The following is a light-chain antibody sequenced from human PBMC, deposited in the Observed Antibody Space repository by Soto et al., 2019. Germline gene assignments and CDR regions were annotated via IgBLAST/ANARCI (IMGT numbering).Light chain of an antibody. Sequence: DILMTQSPSSVSASVGDRVSINCRASQGISSWLAWYQQKPGKAPKLLISYASTLQSGVPSRFTGSGSGTNFTLTINSLRAEDFATYYCQQANSFPHTFGQGTKVE. CDR3: QQANSFPHT. CDR1: QGISSW. CDR2: YAS. J-gene: IGKJ2*01. V-gene: IGKV1-12*01.